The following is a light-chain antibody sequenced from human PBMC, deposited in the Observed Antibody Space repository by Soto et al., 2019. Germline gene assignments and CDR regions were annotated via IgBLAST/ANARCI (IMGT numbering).Light chain of an antibody. J-gene: IGLJ1*01. CDR3: KSYAGSNTYV. V-gene: IGLV2-11*01. CDR1: STDIGGYNY. Sequence: QSVLTQPRSVSGSPGQSVTISCSGTSTDIGGYNYVSWYQQHPGKAPKLMIYDVSKRPSGVPDRFSGSKSGSTASLTISGLQTDDEADYFCKSYAGSNTYVFGSGTKVTVL. CDR2: DVS.